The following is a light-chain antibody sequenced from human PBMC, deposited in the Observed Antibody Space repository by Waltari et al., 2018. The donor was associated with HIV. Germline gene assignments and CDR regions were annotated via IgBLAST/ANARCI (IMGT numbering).Light chain of an antibody. CDR1: QSVSASY. Sequence: EVVLPQSPGTLSFSPGERATLSCRARQSVSASYLVWYQQKAGQAPRLLIYGASTRATGIPDRFSGSGSGTDFTLTISRLEPEDFAVYYCQQYGGSRNTFGGGTKVEIK. CDR3: QQYGGSRNT. V-gene: IGKV3-20*01. J-gene: IGKJ4*01. CDR2: GAS.